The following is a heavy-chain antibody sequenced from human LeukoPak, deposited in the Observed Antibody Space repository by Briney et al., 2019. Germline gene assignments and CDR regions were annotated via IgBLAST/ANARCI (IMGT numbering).Heavy chain of an antibody. CDR1: GFTFSDYY. CDR3: ARDPGYGGNTGYYYYYMDV. D-gene: IGHD4-23*01. V-gene: IGHV3-11*04. Sequence: GGSLRLSCAASGFTFSDYYMSWIHQAPGKGLEWVSYISISGSTIYYADSVKGRFTISRDNAKNSLYLQMNSLRAEDTAVYYCARDPGYGGNTGYYYYYMDVWGKGTTVTISS. J-gene: IGHJ6*03. CDR2: ISISGSTI.